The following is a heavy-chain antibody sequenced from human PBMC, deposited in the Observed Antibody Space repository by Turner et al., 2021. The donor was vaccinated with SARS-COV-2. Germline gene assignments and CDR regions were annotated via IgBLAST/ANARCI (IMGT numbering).Heavy chain of an antibody. CDR3: ARGGLYYYDSSAYYGDAFDI. J-gene: IGHJ3*02. CDR2: INPNSGGT. Sequence: HVQLVQSGAEVTKPGASVKVSCKASGYTFTGYYMHWVRQAPGQGLEWMGWINPNSGGTNYAQKFQGRVTMTRDTSISTAYMELSRLRSDDTAVYYGARGGLYYYDSSAYYGDAFDIWGQGTMVTVSS. D-gene: IGHD3-22*01. CDR1: GYTFTGYY. V-gene: IGHV1-2*02.